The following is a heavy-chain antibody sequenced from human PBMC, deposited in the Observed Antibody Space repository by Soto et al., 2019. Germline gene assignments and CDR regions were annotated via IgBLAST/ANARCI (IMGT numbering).Heavy chain of an antibody. CDR2: IYYSGST. Sequence: PSETLSLTCTVSGGSISSYYWSWIRQPPGKGLEWIGYIYYSGSTNYNPSLKSRVTISVDTSKNQFSLKLSSVTAADTAVYYCERYNIAPDGDNWFDPWCQAILVTVS. CDR1: GGSISSYY. CDR3: ERYNIAPDGDNWFDP. J-gene: IGHJ5*02. V-gene: IGHV4-59*01. D-gene: IGHD6-13*01.